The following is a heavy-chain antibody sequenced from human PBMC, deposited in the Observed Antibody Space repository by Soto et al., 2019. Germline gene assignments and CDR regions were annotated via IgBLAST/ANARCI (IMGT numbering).Heavy chain of an antibody. Sequence: QVQLQESGPGLLKPSQTLSLTCSVSGVSISSSDYYWTGIRQHPQKGLEWIGHIYYSGSTYYNPSLKSRVTVSVDTSKNQFSLKLSSVTAAVTAVYYCAREYYYDSSGFDYWGQGTLVTVSS. J-gene: IGHJ4*02. D-gene: IGHD3-22*01. CDR1: GVSISSSDYY. CDR3: AREYYYDSSGFDY. CDR2: IYYSGST. V-gene: IGHV4-31*03.